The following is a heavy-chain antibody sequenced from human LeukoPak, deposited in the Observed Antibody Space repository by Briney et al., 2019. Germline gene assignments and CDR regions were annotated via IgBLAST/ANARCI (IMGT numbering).Heavy chain of an antibody. Sequence: SETLSLTCTVSGGSISSYYRSWIRQPPGKGLEWIGYIYYSGSTNYNPSLKSRVTISVDTSKNQFSLKLSSVTAADTAVYYCARRYQLLYFGYFDYWGQGTLVTVSS. CDR1: GGSISSYY. CDR3: ARRYQLLYFGYFDY. J-gene: IGHJ4*02. CDR2: IYYSGST. D-gene: IGHD2-2*02. V-gene: IGHV4-59*01.